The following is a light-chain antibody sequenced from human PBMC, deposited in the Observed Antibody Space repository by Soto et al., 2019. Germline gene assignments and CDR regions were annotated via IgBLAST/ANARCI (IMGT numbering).Light chain of an antibody. CDR2: GAS. J-gene: IGKJ3*01. V-gene: IGKV3-15*01. CDR1: QSVSSN. CDR3: QQYNNCPLT. Sequence: EIVMTQSPATLSVSPGERATLSCRASQSVSSNLAWYQQKPGQAPRLLIYGASTRATGIPARFSGSGSGTEFTLTLSSLQSEDFAVYYCQQYNNCPLTFGPGTKVDIK.